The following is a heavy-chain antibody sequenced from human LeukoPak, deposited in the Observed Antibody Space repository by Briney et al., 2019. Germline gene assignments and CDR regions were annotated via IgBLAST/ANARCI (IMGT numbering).Heavy chain of an antibody. Sequence: SQTLSLTCTVSGGSISSGSYYWSWIRQPGGKGLEWIGSLYHPDSTYYNPSLKSRVTMSVDTSRNQFSLRLSFVTAADTAVYYCERQYDSYFYYYLDLWGTGTTVTVSS. CDR1: GGSISSGSYY. J-gene: IGHJ6*03. D-gene: IGHD2-2*01. CDR3: ERQYDSYFYYYLDL. CDR2: LYHPDST. V-gene: IGHV4-61*02.